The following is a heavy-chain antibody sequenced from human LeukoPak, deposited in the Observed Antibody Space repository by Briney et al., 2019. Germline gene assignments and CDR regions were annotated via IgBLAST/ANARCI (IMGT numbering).Heavy chain of an antibody. J-gene: IGHJ4*02. V-gene: IGHV4-59*01. CDR2: IYYSGST. Sequence: PSETLSLTCTVSGGSISSYYWSWIRQPPGKGLEWIGYIYYSGSTNYNPSPKSRVTISVDTSKNQFSLKLSSVTAADTAVYYCASPYYDSSGYYAYWGQGTLVTVSS. CDR1: GGSISSYY. CDR3: ASPYYDSSGYYAY. D-gene: IGHD3-22*01.